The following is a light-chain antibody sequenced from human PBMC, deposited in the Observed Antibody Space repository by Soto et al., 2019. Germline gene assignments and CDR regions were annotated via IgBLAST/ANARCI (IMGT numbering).Light chain of an antibody. CDR3: QVWDTGSDRVI. CDR2: DDS. J-gene: IGLJ2*01. CDR1: NIGSKS. V-gene: IGLV3-21*02. Sequence: SYELTQPPSVSVAPEQTARIPCGENNIGSKSVHWYQQKAGQAPVLVVHDDSDRPSGIPEGFSGSNAGNTATLSISRVEAGDEEDYYCQVWDTGSDRVIFGGGTKLTVL.